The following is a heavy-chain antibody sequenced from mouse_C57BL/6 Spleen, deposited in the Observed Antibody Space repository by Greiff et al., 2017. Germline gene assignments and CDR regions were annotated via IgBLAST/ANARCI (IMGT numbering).Heavy chain of an antibody. CDR3: ARNGGYFDV. J-gene: IGHJ1*03. D-gene: IGHD1-1*01. V-gene: IGHV1-18*01. CDR2: INPNNGGT. Sequence: EVQVVASGPELVKPGASVKIPCKASGYTFTDYNMDWVKQSHGKSLEWIGDINPNNGGTIYNQKFKGKATLTVDKSSSTAYMELRSLTSEDTAVYYCARNGGYFDVWGTGTTVTVSS. CDR1: GYTFTDYN.